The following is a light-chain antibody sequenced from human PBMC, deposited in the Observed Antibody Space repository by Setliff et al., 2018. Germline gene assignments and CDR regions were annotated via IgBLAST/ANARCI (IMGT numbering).Light chain of an antibody. CDR2: DVT. Sequence: QSVLTQPASVSGSPGQSITISCTGTSSDVGGYNYVSWYQQHPGKAPKLMIYDVTKWPSGVSNRFSGSKSGNTASLTISGLQAEDEADYYCCSYTASTSYVFGTGTKVTV. V-gene: IGLV2-14*01. J-gene: IGLJ1*01. CDR1: SSDVGGYNY. CDR3: CSYTASTSYV.